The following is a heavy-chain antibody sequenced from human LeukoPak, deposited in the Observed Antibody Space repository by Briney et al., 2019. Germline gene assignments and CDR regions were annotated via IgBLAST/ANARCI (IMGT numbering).Heavy chain of an antibody. CDR1: GFTFSSYA. D-gene: IGHD3-10*01. Sequence: GGSLRLSCSASGFTFSSYAMHWVRQAPGKGLEYVSAISSNGGSTYYADSVKGRFTISRDNSKNTLYLQMSSLRAEDTAVYYCVKDRRYYYGSGSEFDCWGQGTLVTVSS. J-gene: IGHJ4*02. CDR3: VKDRRYYYGSGSEFDC. CDR2: ISSNGGST. V-gene: IGHV3-64D*06.